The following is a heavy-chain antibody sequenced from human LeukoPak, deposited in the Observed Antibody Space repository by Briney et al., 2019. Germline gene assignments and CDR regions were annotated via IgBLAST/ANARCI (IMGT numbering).Heavy chain of an antibody. D-gene: IGHD6-19*01. CDR1: GYSISSGYY. V-gene: IGHV4-38-2*02. J-gene: IGHJ5*02. CDR3: ARGSSGWPNSNWFDP. Sequence: PSETLSLTCTVSGYSISSGYYWGWIRQPPGKGLEWIGSIYHSGSTYYNPSLKSRVTISVDTSKNQFSLKLSSVTAADTAVYYCARGSSGWPNSNWFDPWGQGTLVTVSS. CDR2: IYHSGST.